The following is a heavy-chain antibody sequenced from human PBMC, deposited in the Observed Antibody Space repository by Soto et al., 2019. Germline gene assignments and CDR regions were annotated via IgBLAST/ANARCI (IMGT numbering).Heavy chain of an antibody. D-gene: IGHD4-4*01. CDR1: GGSISSGDYF. CDR2: IYYSGST. J-gene: IGHJ5*01. Sequence: QVQLQESGPGLVKPSQTLSLTCTVSGGSISSGDYFWSWIRQYQGKGLEWIGYIYYSGSTYYNPSLKTRVTISLDTSKIQFSLKLSSMTAADTAAYYCARGRALYSNYDSWGQGTLVTVSS. V-gene: IGHV4-31*03. CDR3: ARGRALYSNYDS.